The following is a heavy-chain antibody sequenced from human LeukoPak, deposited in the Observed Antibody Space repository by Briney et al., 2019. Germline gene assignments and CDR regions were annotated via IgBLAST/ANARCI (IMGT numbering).Heavy chain of an antibody. CDR1: GGSFSGYY. D-gene: IGHD2/OR15-2a*01. Sequence: PSETLSLTCAVYGGSFSGYYWSWIRQPPGKGLEWIGEINHSGSTNYNPSLKSRVTISVDTSKNQFSLKLSSVTAADTAVYYCARTFSPLGLNWFDPWGQGTLVTVSS. CDR2: INHSGST. CDR3: ARTFSPLGLNWFDP. J-gene: IGHJ5*02. V-gene: IGHV4-34*01.